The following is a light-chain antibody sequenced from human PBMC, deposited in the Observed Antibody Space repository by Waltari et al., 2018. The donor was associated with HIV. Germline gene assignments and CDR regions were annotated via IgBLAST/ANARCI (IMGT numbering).Light chain of an antibody. J-gene: IGKJ2*01. CDR3: QQATSFPHT. V-gene: IGKV1-12*01. CDR2: EAS. CDR1: QNIGWS. Sequence: IQMTQSPSYVSASVGGGVAINCRASQNIGWSLAWYQLKPGKAPNSLVYEASRLNDGVPARFRATGSRSNFTLDINNLQSDDFAIYVCQQATSFPHTFG.